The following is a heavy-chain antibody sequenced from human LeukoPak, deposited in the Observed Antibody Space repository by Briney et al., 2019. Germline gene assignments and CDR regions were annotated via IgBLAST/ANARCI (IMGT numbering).Heavy chain of an antibody. Sequence: KPSETLSLTCTVSGGSISSSSYYWGWIRQPPGKGLEWIGSIYYSGSTYYNPSLKSRVTISVDTSKNQFSLKLSSVTAADTAVYYCARDRLQMIPLYYYGMDVWGQGTTVTVSS. CDR1: GGSISSSSYY. CDR2: IYYSGST. CDR3: ARDRLQMIPLYYYGMDV. J-gene: IGHJ6*02. D-gene: IGHD5-12*01. V-gene: IGHV4-39*07.